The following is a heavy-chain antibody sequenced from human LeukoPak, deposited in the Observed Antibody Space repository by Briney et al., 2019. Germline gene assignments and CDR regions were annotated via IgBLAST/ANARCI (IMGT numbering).Heavy chain of an antibody. CDR2: ISAYNGNT. V-gene: IGHV1-18*04. CDR1: GYTFTGYY. CDR3: ARDVGDVVVTARGDAFDI. D-gene: IGHD2-21*02. J-gene: IGHJ3*02. Sequence: GASVKVSCKASGYTFTGYYMHWVRQAPGQGLEWMGWISAYNGNTNYAQKLQGRVTMTTDTSTSTAYMELRSLRSDDTAVYYCARDVGDVVVTARGDAFDIWGQGTMVTVSS.